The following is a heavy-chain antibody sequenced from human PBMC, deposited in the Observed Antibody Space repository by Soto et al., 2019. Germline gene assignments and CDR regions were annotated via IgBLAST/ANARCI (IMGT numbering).Heavy chain of an antibody. J-gene: IGHJ4*02. CDR2: IKTDGTYA. Sequence: EVQLVESGGDLVQPGGSLRLSCAASGFTFSTYWMHWVRQAPGKGLLWVSRIKTDGTYATYADSVKGRFTISRDNAKNTLYLQLNSLSVEEAAVYYCAAGGSSYYANWGQGTLVTVSS. D-gene: IGHD3-22*01. V-gene: IGHV3-74*01. CDR3: AAGGSSYYAN. CDR1: GFTFSTYW.